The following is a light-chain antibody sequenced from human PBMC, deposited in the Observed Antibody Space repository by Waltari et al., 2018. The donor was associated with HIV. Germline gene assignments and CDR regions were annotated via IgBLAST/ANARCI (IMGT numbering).Light chain of an antibody. V-gene: IGKV3-20*01. CDR3: QQYGSARRT. CDR1: QSVAGNA. Sequence: EIVLTQSPGTLSLSPGERATLSCRARQSVAGNALAWYQHKPGQAPRLLLFGASSRVTGSPDRFSGSGSGTDFSLTISRLLPEDFAVYYCQQYGSARRTFGGGTKVESK. CDR2: GAS. J-gene: IGKJ4*01.